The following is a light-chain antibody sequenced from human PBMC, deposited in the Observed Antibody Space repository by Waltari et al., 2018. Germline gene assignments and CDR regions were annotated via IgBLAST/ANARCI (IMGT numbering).Light chain of an antibody. CDR3: QQRSNWPRT. CDR2: SAS. Sequence: EIVLTQSPDTLSLSPGERATLSCRASQSVTNSLAWYHQKPGQAPRLLIYSASNRATGVPARFSGSGSGTDFTLTISSLEPEDFAVYYCQQRSNWPRTFGQGTKVEIK. CDR1: QSVTNS. J-gene: IGKJ1*01. V-gene: IGKV3-11*01.